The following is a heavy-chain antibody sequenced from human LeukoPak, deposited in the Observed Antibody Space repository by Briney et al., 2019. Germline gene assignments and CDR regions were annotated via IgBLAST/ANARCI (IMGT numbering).Heavy chain of an antibody. CDR2: IRYDGSNK. CDR1: GFTFSSYG. D-gene: IGHD2-2*01. J-gene: IGHJ4*02. Sequence: GGSLRLSCAASGFTFSSYGMHWFRQAPGKGLEWVAFIRYDGSNKYYADSVKGRSTISRDNSKNTLYLQMNSLRAEDTAVYYCAKDAPPYCSSTSCFGYWGQGTLVTVSS. CDR3: AKDAPPYCSSTSCFGY. V-gene: IGHV3-30*02.